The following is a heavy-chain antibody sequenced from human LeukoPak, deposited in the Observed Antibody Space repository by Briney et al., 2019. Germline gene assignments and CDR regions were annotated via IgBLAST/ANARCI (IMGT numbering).Heavy chain of an antibody. CDR1: GYTFTKFG. V-gene: IGHV1-18*01. CDR3: ARDYPQYRNRGYSGYGTFDY. D-gene: IGHD5-12*01. Sequence: ASVKVSCKASGYTFTKFGVSWLRQAPGQGLEWLGWFSDYNGNTNYAQNFQGRVTLTTDTSTSTAYLELTSLRSDDTAVYFCARDYPQYRNRGYSGYGTFDYWGQGTLVTVSS. J-gene: IGHJ4*02. CDR2: FSDYNGNT.